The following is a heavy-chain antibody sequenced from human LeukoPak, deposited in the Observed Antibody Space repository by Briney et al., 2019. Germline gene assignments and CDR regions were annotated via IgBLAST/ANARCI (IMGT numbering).Heavy chain of an antibody. D-gene: IGHD6-13*01. Sequence: GGSLRLSCAASGFTFSSFGMNWVRQAPGKGLEWVAVISYDGSNKYYVDSVRGRFAVSRDNSKNTLYLQMNSLRGEDTAVYYCAKRMGPSIAATDLDYWGQGTLVTVSS. CDR2: ISYDGSNK. V-gene: IGHV3-30*18. J-gene: IGHJ4*02. CDR3: AKRMGPSIAATDLDY. CDR1: GFTFSSFG.